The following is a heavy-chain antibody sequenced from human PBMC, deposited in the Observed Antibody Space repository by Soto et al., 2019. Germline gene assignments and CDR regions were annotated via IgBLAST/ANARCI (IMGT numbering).Heavy chain of an antibody. Sequence: EVQLVESGGGLIQPGGSLRLSCAASGFTVSSKYMTGVRQAPGKGLEWVSVIYGGGTTYYADSVKGRFTISRDNSKNTLYLQMNSLRAEDTAVYYCVQTTGWPGFDFWGQGTLVTVSS. V-gene: IGHV3-53*01. J-gene: IGHJ4*02. CDR1: GFTVSSKY. CDR3: VQTTGWPGFDF. CDR2: IYGGGTT. D-gene: IGHD6-19*01.